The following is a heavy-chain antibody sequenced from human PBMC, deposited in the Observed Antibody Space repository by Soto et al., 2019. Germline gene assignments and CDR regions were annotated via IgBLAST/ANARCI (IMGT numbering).Heavy chain of an antibody. CDR3: TRDLTSGRGS. Sequence: QVQMVQSGAEVKKPGSSARVSCKVSGGTFSRHSISWVRQAPGQGLEWMGGIIPIFDATQYAQKFQGRLTITADESTTTFHMDMSGLRPEETAIYYCTRDLTSGRGSWGQGTLVTVS. CDR1: GGTFSRHS. CDR2: IIPIFDAT. J-gene: IGHJ4*02. D-gene: IGHD3-10*01. V-gene: IGHV1-69*01.